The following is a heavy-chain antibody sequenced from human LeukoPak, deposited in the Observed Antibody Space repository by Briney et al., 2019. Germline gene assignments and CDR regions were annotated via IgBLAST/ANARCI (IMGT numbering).Heavy chain of an antibody. CDR1: GGSFSGYY. CDR3: ANYGSGSYRFDP. D-gene: IGHD3-10*01. Sequence: PSETLSLTCAVYGGSFSGYYWSWIRQPPGKGLEWIGEINHSGSTNYNPPLKSRVTISVDTSKNQFSLKLSSVTAADTAVYYCANYGSGSYRFDPWGQGTLVTVSS. V-gene: IGHV4-34*01. J-gene: IGHJ5*02. CDR2: INHSGST.